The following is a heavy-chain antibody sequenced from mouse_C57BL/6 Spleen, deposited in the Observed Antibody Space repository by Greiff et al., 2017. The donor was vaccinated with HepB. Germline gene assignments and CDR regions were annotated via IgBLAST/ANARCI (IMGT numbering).Heavy chain of an antibody. J-gene: IGHJ2*01. CDR3: TRRDYSWLFDY. V-gene: IGHV1-15*01. D-gene: IGHD2-12*01. Sequence: QVQLKQSGAELVRPGASVTLSCKASGYTFTDYEMHWVKQTPVHGLEWIGAIDPETGGTAYNQKFKGKAILTADQSSSTAYMELRSLTSEDSAVSYCTRRDYSWLFDYWGQGTTLTVSS. CDR2: IDPETGGT. CDR1: GYTFTDYE.